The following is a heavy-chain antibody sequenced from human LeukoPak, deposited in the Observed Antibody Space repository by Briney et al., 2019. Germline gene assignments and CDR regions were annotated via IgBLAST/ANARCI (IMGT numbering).Heavy chain of an antibody. D-gene: IGHD6-19*01. Sequence: GGSLRLSCVASGFTLRSYVMNWVRQTPGKGLEWVSSISGSGDSTFYADSVKGRFSISRDNSKNTLYLQVNGLRTEDTAVYYCARAVFWGGAVAEYYFDYWAQGTLVTVSS. V-gene: IGHV3-23*01. CDR2: ISGSGDST. J-gene: IGHJ4*02. CDR3: ARAVFWGGAVAEYYFDY. CDR1: GFTLRSYV.